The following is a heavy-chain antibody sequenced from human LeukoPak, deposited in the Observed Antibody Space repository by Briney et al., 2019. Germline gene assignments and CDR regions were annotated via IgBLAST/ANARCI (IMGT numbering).Heavy chain of an antibody. CDR2: INHSGST. V-gene: IGHV4-34*01. Sequence: SETLSLTCAVYGGSFSGYYWSWIRQPPGKGLEWIGEINHSGSTNYNPSLKSQVTISVDTSKNQFSLKLSSVTAADTAVYYCARNWIAAAGRSNWFDPWGQGTLVTVSS. CDR1: GGSFSGYY. CDR3: ARNWIAAAGRSNWFDP. D-gene: IGHD6-13*01. J-gene: IGHJ5*02.